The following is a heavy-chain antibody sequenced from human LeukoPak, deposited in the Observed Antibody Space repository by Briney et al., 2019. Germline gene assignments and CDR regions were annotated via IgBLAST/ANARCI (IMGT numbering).Heavy chain of an antibody. Sequence: SETLSLTCTVSGGSISNNDYFWGWIRQPPGKGLEGIGSMNYGGSTHDNPSLKSRVTISADTSKNQVSLELSSVTAADTAVYYCARRVPGRSGNWFDPWGQGTLVTVSS. J-gene: IGHJ5*02. D-gene: IGHD2-2*01. CDR2: MNYGGST. V-gene: IGHV4-39*01. CDR3: ARRVPGRSGNWFDP. CDR1: GGSISNNDYF.